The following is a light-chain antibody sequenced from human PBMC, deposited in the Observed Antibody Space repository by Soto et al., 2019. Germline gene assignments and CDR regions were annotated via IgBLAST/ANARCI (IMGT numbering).Light chain of an antibody. Sequence: IQMTQSPSSLSASVGARVTITCRGSQSISSYLNWYQQKPGQAPKLLIYAASSLQSGVPSRFSGSGSGTDFTLTISSLQPDDFATYYCQHYNSYSEAFGQGTQVDI. V-gene: IGKV1-39*01. CDR1: QSISSY. J-gene: IGKJ1*01. CDR3: QHYNSYSEA. CDR2: AAS.